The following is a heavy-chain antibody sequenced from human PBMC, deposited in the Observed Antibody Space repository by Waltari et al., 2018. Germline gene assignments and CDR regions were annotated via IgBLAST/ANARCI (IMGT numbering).Heavy chain of an antibody. D-gene: IGHD2-21*01. V-gene: IGHV1-2*02. CDR2: IKPNGGAT. Sequence: LVQSGTEVMRPGASVKVSCKISRDAITEHYIHWVRQAPGQGLEWMGWIKPNGGATHYAQTVRGTITVTWDTSIITSYMEVGGLRSADTATYFCAREYCGGECRLFDYWGQGTRVIVSS. J-gene: IGHJ4*02. CDR1: RDAITEHY. CDR3: AREYCGGECRLFDY.